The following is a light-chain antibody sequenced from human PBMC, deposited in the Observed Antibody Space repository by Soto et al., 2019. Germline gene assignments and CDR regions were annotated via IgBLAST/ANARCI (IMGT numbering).Light chain of an antibody. Sequence: DIVVTQTPLSSPVTLGQPASISCRSSESLVHSDGTTYLSWFHQRPGQPPRLLIYHISNRFSVVPVRLSGSGAGTDFILKISRVEDEDVGVYYCMQANQFPYSFGQGNKLEIK. CDR2: HIS. CDR3: MQANQFPYS. V-gene: IGKV2-24*01. J-gene: IGKJ2*01. CDR1: ESLVHSDGTTY.